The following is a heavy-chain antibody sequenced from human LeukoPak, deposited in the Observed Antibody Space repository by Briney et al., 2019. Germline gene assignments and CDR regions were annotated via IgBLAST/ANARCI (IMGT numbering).Heavy chain of an antibody. J-gene: IGHJ4*02. V-gene: IGHV4-59*12. D-gene: IGHD1-26*01. CDR2: IYSSGST. CDR3: AREHRELDYFDY. CDR1: GGSISSYY. Sequence: SETLSLTCTVSGGSISSYYWSWIRQPPGKGLEWIGYIYSSGSTKYNPSLKSRVTMSVDTSKNQFSLQLNSVTPADTAVYYCAREHRELDYFDYWGQGTLVTVSS.